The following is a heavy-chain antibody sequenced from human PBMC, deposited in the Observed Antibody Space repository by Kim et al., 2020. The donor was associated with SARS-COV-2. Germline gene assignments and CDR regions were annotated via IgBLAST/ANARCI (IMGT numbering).Heavy chain of an antibody. D-gene: IGHD3-10*01. CDR2: IYYSGST. CDR1: GGSISSYY. CDR3: ARGVRGVIIGRYFDY. Sequence: SETLSLTCTVSGGSISSYYWSWIRQPLGKGLEWIGYIYYSGSTNYNPSLKSRVTISVDTSKNQFSLKLSSVTAADTAVYYCARGVRGVIIGRYFDYWGQGTLVTVSS. V-gene: IGHV4-59*13. J-gene: IGHJ4*02.